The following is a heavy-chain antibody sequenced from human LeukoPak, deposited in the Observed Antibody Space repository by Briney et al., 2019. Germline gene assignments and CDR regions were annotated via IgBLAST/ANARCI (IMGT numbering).Heavy chain of an antibody. CDR3: ARMVATRYFDY. J-gene: IGHJ4*02. CDR1: GGSILSDY. V-gene: IGHV4-59*01. D-gene: IGHD5-12*01. Sequence: SETLSLTCTVSGGSILSDYWSWIPQPPGKGLEWIGYMYYTGSTNYNPSLKSRVTISVDTSKNQFSLKLSSVSAADTAVYYCARMVATRYFDYWGQGTLVTVSS. CDR2: MYYTGST.